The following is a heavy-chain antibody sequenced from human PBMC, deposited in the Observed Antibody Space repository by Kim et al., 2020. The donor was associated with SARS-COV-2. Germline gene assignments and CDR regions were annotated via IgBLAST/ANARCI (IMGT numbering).Heavy chain of an antibody. D-gene: IGHD3-10*01. CDR2: IRGRAGGGKT. Sequence: GGSLRLSCTASGFTFGDYAMSWFRQAPGKGLEWVGCIRGRAGGGKTEYAASGKGRFTSSRYDSKSIAYLQMNSLKTEDTAVYYCTRDLGLLVWFGELSNDAFDIWGPGTMVTLSS. J-gene: IGHJ3*02. V-gene: IGHV3-49*03. CDR3: TRDLGLLVWFGELSNDAFDI. CDR1: GFTFGDYA.